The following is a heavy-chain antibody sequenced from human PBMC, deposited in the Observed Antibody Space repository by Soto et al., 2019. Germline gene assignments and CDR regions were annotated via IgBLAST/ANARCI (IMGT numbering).Heavy chain of an antibody. J-gene: IGHJ4*02. V-gene: IGHV3-33*06. D-gene: IGHD7-27*01. CDR1: GFSFGGYG. CDR3: VKDGPNWGKDFDI. CDR2: TWSDESDK. Sequence: HVQLVESGGGVVQPGSSLRLSCAASGFSFGGYGMHLVRQAPGKGLEWVAVTWSDESDKYYAESVTGRFTISRDNSKNMLYLQMNSLRVDDTAVYYCVKDGPNWGKDFDIWGQGTLVIVSS.